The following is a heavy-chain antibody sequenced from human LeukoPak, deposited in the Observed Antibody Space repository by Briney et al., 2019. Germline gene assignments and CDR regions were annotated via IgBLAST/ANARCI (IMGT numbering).Heavy chain of an antibody. CDR1: GYTFTDYY. CDR3: ARVSGYGEPYFNL. J-gene: IGHJ4*02. CDR2: VGPKTGTT. D-gene: IGHD4-17*01. V-gene: IGHV1-2*02. Sequence: ASVKVSCKGSGYTFTDYYIHWARQAPGQGLEWMGWVGPKTGTTNYAQSFQGRVTMTRDTSITTAYMEMTRLTSDDTAVYYCARVSGYGEPYFNLWGQGTLFTVSS.